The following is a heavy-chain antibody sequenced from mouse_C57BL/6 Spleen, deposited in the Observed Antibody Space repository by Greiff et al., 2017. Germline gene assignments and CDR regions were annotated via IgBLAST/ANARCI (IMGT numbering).Heavy chain of an antibody. V-gene: IGHV5-6*01. Sequence: EVQLQESGGDLVKPGGSLKLSCAASGFTFSSYGMSWVRQTPDKRLEWVATISSGGSYTYYPDSVKGRFTISRDNAKNTLYLQMSSLKSEDTAMYYCARQGITTVVARAMDYWGQGTSVTVSS. D-gene: IGHD1-1*01. CDR1: GFTFSSYG. CDR2: ISSGGSYT. J-gene: IGHJ4*01. CDR3: ARQGITTVVARAMDY.